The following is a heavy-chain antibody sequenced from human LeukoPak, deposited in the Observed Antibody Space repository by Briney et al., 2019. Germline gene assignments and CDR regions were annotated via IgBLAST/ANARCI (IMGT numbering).Heavy chain of an antibody. D-gene: IGHD3-3*01. CDR2: ISSSGSTI. CDR1: GFTFSSYE. J-gene: IGHJ4*02. CDR3: ARDFLSGYSFDY. Sequence: PGRSLRLSCAASGFTFSSYEMNWVRQAPGKGLEWVSYISSSGSTIYYADSVKGRFTISRDNAKNSLYLQMNSLRAEDTALYYCARDFLSGYSFDYWGQGTLVTVSS. V-gene: IGHV3-48*03.